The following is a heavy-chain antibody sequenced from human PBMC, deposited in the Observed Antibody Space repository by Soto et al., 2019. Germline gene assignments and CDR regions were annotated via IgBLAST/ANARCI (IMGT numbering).Heavy chain of an antibody. Sequence: PGESLKISCRGSGYSFINYWINWVRQMPDKGLEWLGRIDPRVSYTNYSPSFQGHVTISIDKSINTAYLQWSSLKASDTAIYYCVRQYMVAARNSPYYLDLWGQGILVTVS. CDR3: VRQYMVAARNSPYYLDL. J-gene: IGHJ4*02. D-gene: IGHD2-15*01. V-gene: IGHV5-10-1*01. CDR1: GYSFINYW. CDR2: IDPRVSYT.